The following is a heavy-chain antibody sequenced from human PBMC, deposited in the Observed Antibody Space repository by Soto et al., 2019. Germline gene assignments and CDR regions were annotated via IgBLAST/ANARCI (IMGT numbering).Heavy chain of an antibody. D-gene: IGHD2-15*01. V-gene: IGHV4-30-4*01. J-gene: IGHJ4*02. CDR1: GRSISSVNYY. CDR2: IYYSGST. CDR3: ARYGSGECNRGSCYSPFAY. Sequence: SETLSLTCTVSGRSISSVNYYWSWIRQPPGKGLEWIGYIYYSGSTYYNPSLRSRVTISVDTSKNQFSLKLSSVTAADTAVYYCARYGSGECNRGSCYSPFAYWGQGTLVT.